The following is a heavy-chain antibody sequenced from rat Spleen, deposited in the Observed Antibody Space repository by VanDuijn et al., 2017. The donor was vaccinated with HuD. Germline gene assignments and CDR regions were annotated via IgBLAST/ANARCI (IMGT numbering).Heavy chain of an antibody. J-gene: IGHJ2*01. V-gene: IGHV5-29*01. Sequence: EVQLVESDGGLVQPGRSLKLSCAASGFSFSDFYMAWVRQAPTQGLEWVASTNYDGSGTYYRDSVKGRFTISRDNAKSTLYLQMDSLRSEDTATYYCVRQGDQAFDYWGQGVMVTVSS. CDR1: GFSFSDFY. CDR2: TNYDGSGT. CDR3: VRQGDQAFDY.